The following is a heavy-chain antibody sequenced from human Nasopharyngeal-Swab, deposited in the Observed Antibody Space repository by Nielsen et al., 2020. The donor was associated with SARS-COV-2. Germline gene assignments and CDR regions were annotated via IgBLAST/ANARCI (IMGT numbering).Heavy chain of an antibody. V-gene: IGHV3-11*04. Sequence: SLKISCAASGFAFSDYYMSWLRQAPGKGLEWVSYISSSGSTIYYADSVKGRFTISRDNAKNSLYLQMNSLRAEDTAVYYCARGLWSSLRLLGGMDVWGQGTTVTVSS. CDR2: ISSSGSTI. CDR3: ARGLWSSLRLLGGMDV. CDR1: GFAFSDYY. J-gene: IGHJ6*02. D-gene: IGHD4/OR15-4a*01.